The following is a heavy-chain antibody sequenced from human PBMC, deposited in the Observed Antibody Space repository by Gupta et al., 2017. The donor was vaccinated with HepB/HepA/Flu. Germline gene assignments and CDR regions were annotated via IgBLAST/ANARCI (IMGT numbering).Heavy chain of an antibody. CDR2: IYDRGKT. D-gene: IGHD2-21*01. Sequence: QLQLQESGPGLVKPSETLSLTCTVSGDSIGRNNYYWVWVRQPPGKGMEWIGSIYDRGKTYYNPSLKSRVTIAVETPKDQLSRHLRSVTASDTAVAAGARIIPMTGKDFEYWGPGPL. CDR1: GDSIGRNNYY. CDR3: ARIIPMTGKDFEY. J-gene: IGHJ4*02. V-gene: IGHV4-39*01.